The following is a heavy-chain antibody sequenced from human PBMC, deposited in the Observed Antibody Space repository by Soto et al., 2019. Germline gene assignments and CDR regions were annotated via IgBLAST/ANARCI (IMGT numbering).Heavy chain of an antibody. J-gene: IGHJ6*02. D-gene: IGHD2-2*02. CDR2: ISYDGSNK. V-gene: IGHV3-30*18. Sequence: PGGSLRLSCAASGVTFSSYGMHWVRQAPGKGLEWVAVISYDGSNKYYADSVKGRFTISRDNSKNTLYLQMNSLRAEDTAVYYCAKDGIVVVPAAIGNYYYYYGMDVWGQGTTVTVSS. CDR3: AKDGIVVVPAAIGNYYYYYGMDV. CDR1: GVTFSSYG.